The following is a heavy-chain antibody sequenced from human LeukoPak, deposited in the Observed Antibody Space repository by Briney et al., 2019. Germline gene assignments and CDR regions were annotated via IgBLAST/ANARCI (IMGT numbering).Heavy chain of an antibody. CDR2: IYYSGST. J-gene: IGHJ4*02. Sequence: PSETLSLTCTVSGGSISSSSYYWGWIRQPPGKGLEWIGSIYYSGSTYYNPSLKSLVTISGDTSKNQFALKPSSVTAADTAVYYCARQDYGGNSGENYWGQGTLVTVSS. D-gene: IGHD4-23*01. CDR1: GGSISSSSYY. CDR3: ARQDYGGNSGENY. V-gene: IGHV4-39*01.